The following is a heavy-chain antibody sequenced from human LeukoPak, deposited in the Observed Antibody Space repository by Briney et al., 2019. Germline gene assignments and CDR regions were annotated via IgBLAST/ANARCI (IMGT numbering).Heavy chain of an antibody. CDR2: ISYDGSNK. Sequence: GRSLRLSCAASGFTFSIYAMHGVRQAPGKGLEGVAVISYDGSNKYYADSVKGRFTISRDNSKNTLYLQMNSLRAEDTAVYYCARDGGGAAMVRGVIQYYYYYGMDVWGKGTTVTVSS. D-gene: IGHD3-10*01. CDR3: ARDGGGAAMVRGVIQYYYYYGMDV. CDR1: GFTFSIYA. V-gene: IGHV3-30*04. J-gene: IGHJ6*04.